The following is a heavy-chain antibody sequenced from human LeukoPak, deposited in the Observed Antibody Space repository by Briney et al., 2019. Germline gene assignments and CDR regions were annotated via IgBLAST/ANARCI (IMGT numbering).Heavy chain of an antibody. Sequence: GGSLRLSCAASGFTFSSYAMHWVRQAPGKGLEWVAVISYDGSNKYYADSVKGRFTISRDNSKDTLYLQMNSLRAKDTDVYYCARGGGGSRSEYIDVWGKGTTVTVSS. CDR2: ISYDGSNK. D-gene: IGHD2-15*01. CDR3: ARGGGGSRSEYIDV. J-gene: IGHJ6*03. CDR1: GFTFSSYA. V-gene: IGHV3-30*04.